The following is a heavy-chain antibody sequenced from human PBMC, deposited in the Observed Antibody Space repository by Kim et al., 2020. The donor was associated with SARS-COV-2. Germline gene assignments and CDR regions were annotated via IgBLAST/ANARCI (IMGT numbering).Heavy chain of an antibody. CDR1: GFTFSSYA. D-gene: IGHD6-13*01. CDR2: ISYDGSNK. V-gene: IGHV3-30*04. J-gene: IGHJ6*02. CDR3: ARAPALLRQQLVLSDYYYYGMDV. Sequence: GGSLRLSCAASGFTFSSYAMHWVRQAPGKGLEWVAVISYDGSNKYYADSVKGRFTISRDNSKNTLYLQMNSLRAEDTAVYYCARAPALLRQQLVLSDYYYYGMDVWGQGTTVTVSS.